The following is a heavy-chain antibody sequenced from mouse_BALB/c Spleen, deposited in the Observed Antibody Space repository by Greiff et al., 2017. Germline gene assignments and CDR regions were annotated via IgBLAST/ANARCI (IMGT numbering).Heavy chain of an antibody. J-gene: IGHJ1*01. CDR2: INPDSSTI. Sequence: EVKVVESGGGLVQPGGSLKLSCAASGFDFSRYWMSWVRQAPGKGLEWIGEINPDSSTINYTPSLKDKFIISRDNAKNTLYLQMSKVRSEDTALYYCARASSYYRYGGYFDVWGAGTTVTVSS. CDR3: ARASSYYRYGGYFDV. D-gene: IGHD2-14*01. CDR1: GFDFSRYW. V-gene: IGHV4-1*02.